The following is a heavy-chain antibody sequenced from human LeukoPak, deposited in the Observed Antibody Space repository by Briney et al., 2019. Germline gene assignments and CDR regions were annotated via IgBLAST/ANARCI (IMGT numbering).Heavy chain of an antibody. CDR1: GFTFTSSA. D-gene: IGHD1-26*01. V-gene: IGHV1-58*02. CDR2: IVVGSGNT. J-gene: IGHJ6*03. Sequence: SVKVFCKASGFTFTSSAMQWVRQARGQRLEWIGWIVVGSGNTNYAQKFQERVTITRDMSTSTAYMEPSSLRSEDTAVYYCAAGIVGGYYYYYMDVWGKGTTVTVSS. CDR3: AAGIVGGYYYYYMDV.